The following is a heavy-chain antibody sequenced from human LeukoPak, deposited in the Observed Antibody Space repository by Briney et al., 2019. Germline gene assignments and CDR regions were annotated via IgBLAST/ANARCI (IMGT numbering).Heavy chain of an antibody. J-gene: IGHJ4*02. D-gene: IGHD3-9*01. CDR3: AKVPIRYFDWLPFDY. CDR1: GFTFSSYG. Sequence: GRSLRLSCAASGFTFSSYGMHWVRQAPGKGLECVAVISYDGSNKYYADSVKGRFTISRDNSKNTLYLQMNSLRAEDTAVYYCAKVPIRYFDWLPFDYWGQGTLVTVS. CDR2: ISYDGSNK. V-gene: IGHV3-30*18.